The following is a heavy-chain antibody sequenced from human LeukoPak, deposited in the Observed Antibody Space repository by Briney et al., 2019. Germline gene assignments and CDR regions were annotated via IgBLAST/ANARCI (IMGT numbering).Heavy chain of an antibody. J-gene: IGHJ5*02. CDR3: ARQRFNALGLVATMGFDP. V-gene: IGHV4-39*01. CDR2: IYYSGST. Sequence: SETLSLTCTVSGGSISSSSYYWGWIRQPPGKGLEWIGSIYYSGSTYYNPSLKSRVTISVDTSKNQFSLKLSPVTAADTAVYYCARQRFNALGLVATMGFDPWGQGTLVTVSS. CDR1: GGSISSSSYY. D-gene: IGHD5-12*01.